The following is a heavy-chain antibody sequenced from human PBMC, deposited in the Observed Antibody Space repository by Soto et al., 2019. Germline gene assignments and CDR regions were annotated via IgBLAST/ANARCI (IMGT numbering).Heavy chain of an antibody. CDR1: GFTFSSYW. D-gene: IGHD2-2*01. Sequence: GGSLRLSCAASGFTFSSYWMSWVRQAPGKGLEWVANIKQDGSEKYYVDSVKGRFTISRDNAKNSLYLQMNSLRAEDTAVYYCAREDWGGQLLCYYYYGMDVWGQGTTVTVSS. V-gene: IGHV3-7*01. CDR2: IKQDGSEK. CDR3: AREDWGGQLLCYYYYGMDV. J-gene: IGHJ6*02.